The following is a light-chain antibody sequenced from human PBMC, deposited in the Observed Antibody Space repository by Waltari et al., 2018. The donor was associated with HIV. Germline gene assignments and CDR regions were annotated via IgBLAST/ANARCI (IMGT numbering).Light chain of an antibody. J-gene: IGKJ3*01. CDR3: QQYGTSPFT. CDR1: QSVSSSY. CDR2: ATS. V-gene: IGKV3-20*01. Sequence: EIVLTQSPGTLSLSPGERATLSCRASQSVSSSYLAWYLQKPGQAPRLLIYATSTRAPGIPDRFSGSGSGTDFTLTISRLEPEDVAVYYCQQYGTSPFTFGPGTKVDI.